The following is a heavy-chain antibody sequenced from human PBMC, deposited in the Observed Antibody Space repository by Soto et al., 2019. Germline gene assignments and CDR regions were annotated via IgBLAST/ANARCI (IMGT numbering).Heavy chain of an antibody. V-gene: IGHV4-31*11. CDR1: DESVTSPGNY. J-gene: IGHJ1*01. Sequence: KASETLSLTCDVSDESVTSPGNYWNWIRQRPDTGLEWIGYISSGGSPFYNPSLKSRVSISLDTSKNVISLTLRSVTAADTALYYCTLNHCAGGGCYDRDYWGRGTRVTVPS. CDR2: ISSGGSP. D-gene: IGHD2-21*01. CDR3: TLNHCAGGGCYDRDY.